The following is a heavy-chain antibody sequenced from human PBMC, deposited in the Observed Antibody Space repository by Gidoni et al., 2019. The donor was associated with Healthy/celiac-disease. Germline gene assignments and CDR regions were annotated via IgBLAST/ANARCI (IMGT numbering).Heavy chain of an antibody. D-gene: IGHD2-21*01. CDR2: IIPIFGTA. CDR1: GGTFSSYA. Sequence: QVQLVQSGAEVKKPGSSVKVSCKASGGTFSSYAISWVRQAPGQGLEWMGGIIPIFGTANYAQKFQGRVTITADESTSTAYMELSSLRSEDTAVYYCARSVEGMATIPPENWYFDLWGRGTLVTVSS. V-gene: IGHV1-69*01. CDR3: ARSVEGMATIPPENWYFDL. J-gene: IGHJ2*01.